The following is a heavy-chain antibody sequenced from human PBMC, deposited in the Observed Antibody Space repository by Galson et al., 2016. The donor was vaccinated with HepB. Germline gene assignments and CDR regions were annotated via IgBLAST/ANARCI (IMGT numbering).Heavy chain of an antibody. CDR1: GYTFTNSW. CDR3: ARYYTFSDYADY. D-gene: IGHD4/OR15-4a*01. Sequence: QSGAEVKKPGESLKISCKASGYTFTNSWIGWVRQMSGKGLEWMGIIYPRDSDTTYSPSFKGQVTISADKSINTAYLHWNRLKASDTAIYYCARYYTFSDYADYWGQGTLVTVSS. V-gene: IGHV5-51*01. CDR2: IYPRDSDT. J-gene: IGHJ4*02.